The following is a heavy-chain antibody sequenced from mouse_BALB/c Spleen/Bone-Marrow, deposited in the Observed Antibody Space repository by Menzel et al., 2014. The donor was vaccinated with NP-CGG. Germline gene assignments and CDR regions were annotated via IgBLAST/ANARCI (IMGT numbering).Heavy chain of an antibody. CDR2: ISSGGSYT. CDR1: GFTFSSYA. CDR3: ARHGITRLLDY. V-gene: IGHV5-9-3*01. Sequence: EVNVVESGGGLVKPGGPLKLSCAASGFTFSSYAMSWVRQTPEKRLEWVATISSGGSYTYYPDSVKGRFTISRDNAKNTLYLQMSSLRSEDTAMYYCARHGITRLLDYWGQGTTLTVSS. J-gene: IGHJ2*01. D-gene: IGHD2-4*01.